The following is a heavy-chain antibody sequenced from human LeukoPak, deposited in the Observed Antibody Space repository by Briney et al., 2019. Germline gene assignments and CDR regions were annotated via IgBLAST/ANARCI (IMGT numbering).Heavy chain of an antibody. D-gene: IGHD5-12*01. CDR2: IYYSGST. J-gene: IGHJ4*02. CDR3: ASGLRGELDY. Sequence: PSETLSLTCTVSGGSISSYYWSWIRQPPGKGLEWIGYIYYSGSTNYNPSLKSRVTISVDTSKNQFSLKLSSVTAADTAVYYCASGLRGELDYWSQGTLVTVSS. V-gene: IGHV4-59*01. CDR1: GGSISSYY.